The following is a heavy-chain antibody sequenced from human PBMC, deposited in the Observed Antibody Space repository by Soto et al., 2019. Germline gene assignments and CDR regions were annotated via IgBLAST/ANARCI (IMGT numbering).Heavy chain of an antibody. CDR3: ASVYGDYSY. CDR2: IIPILGIA. J-gene: IGHJ4*02. D-gene: IGHD4-17*01. Sequence: QVQLVQSGAEVKKPGSSVKVSCKASGGTFSIYTISWVRQAPGQGLEWMGRIIPILGIANYAQKFQGRVTITADKATSTAYMELSSLRSEDTAVYYCASVYGDYSYWGQGTLVTVSS. CDR1: GGTFSIYT. V-gene: IGHV1-69*02.